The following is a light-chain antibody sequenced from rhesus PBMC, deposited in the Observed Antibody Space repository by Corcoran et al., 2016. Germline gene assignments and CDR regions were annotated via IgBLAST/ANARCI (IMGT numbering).Light chain of an antibody. CDR1: QGISSW. Sequence: DIQMTQSPSSLSASVGDTVTLTCRASQGISSWLAWYQQKTGKAPQLLIYKASRLQSGVPSRFSGSGSGTDCTLPISSMQSEDFATYFCQQYSSGPYSFGQWTKVEIK. CDR3: QQYSSGPYS. CDR2: KAS. V-gene: IGKV1-22*01. J-gene: IGKJ2*01.